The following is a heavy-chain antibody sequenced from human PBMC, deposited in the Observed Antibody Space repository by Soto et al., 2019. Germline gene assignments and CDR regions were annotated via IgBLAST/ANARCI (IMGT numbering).Heavy chain of an antibody. CDR3: SRNTSGRQGSTLDI. V-gene: IGHV3-23*01. D-gene: IGHD6-19*01. CDR1: GSTFSSSA. Sequence: EEQLLESGGGLVQPGGSLRLSCAASGSTFSSSAMTWVRQAPGKGLEWVSAISGSGSVTYYTSSVRGRFTISRDNSRNTLYLPMNNLRAEDTAVYYCSRNTSGRQGSTLDIWGQGTMVTVSS. CDR2: ISGSGSVT. J-gene: IGHJ3*02.